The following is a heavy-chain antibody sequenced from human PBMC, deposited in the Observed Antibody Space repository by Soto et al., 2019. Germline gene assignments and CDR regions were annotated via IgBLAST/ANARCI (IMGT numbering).Heavy chain of an antibody. D-gene: IGHD4-17*01. CDR2: IRWNSGSI. Sequence: EVQLVESGGGLVQPGRSLRLSCATSGFTFDDYAMHWVRQAPGKGLEWVSGIRWNSGSISYADSVKGRFTISRDNAKNSLYLQMNSLRAEDTALYYCAKAFGSGTVTTTFFDYWGQGTLVTVSS. J-gene: IGHJ4*02. V-gene: IGHV3-9*01. CDR1: GFTFDDYA. CDR3: AKAFGSGTVTTTFFDY.